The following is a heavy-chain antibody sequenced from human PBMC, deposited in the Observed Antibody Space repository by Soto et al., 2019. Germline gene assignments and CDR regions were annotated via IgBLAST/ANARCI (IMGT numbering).Heavy chain of an antibody. CDR1: GGSISSGDYY. Sequence: SETLSLTCTVSGGSISSGDYYWSWIRQPPGKGLEWIGYIYYSGSTYYNPSLKSRVTISVDTFKNQFSLKLSSVTAADTAVYYCARVMVPDYECGNWNPQYFDYWGQGTLVTGSS. CDR2: IYYSGST. V-gene: IGHV4-30-4*01. D-gene: IGHD1-1*01. CDR3: ARVMVPDYECGNWNPQYFDY. J-gene: IGHJ4*02.